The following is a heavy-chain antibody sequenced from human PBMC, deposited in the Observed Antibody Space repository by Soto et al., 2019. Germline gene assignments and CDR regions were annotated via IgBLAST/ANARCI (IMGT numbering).Heavy chain of an antibody. Sequence: QVQLQESGPGLVKPSETLSLTCTVSGGSISSYYWSWIRQPPGKGLEWIGYIYYSGSTNYNPSLKSRVTISVDTSKNQFSLKLSSVTAADTAVYYCARDQRYCSGGSCHQGAFDIWGQGTMVTVSS. V-gene: IGHV4-59*01. J-gene: IGHJ3*02. CDR3: ARDQRYCSGGSCHQGAFDI. D-gene: IGHD2-15*01. CDR1: GGSISSYY. CDR2: IYYSGST.